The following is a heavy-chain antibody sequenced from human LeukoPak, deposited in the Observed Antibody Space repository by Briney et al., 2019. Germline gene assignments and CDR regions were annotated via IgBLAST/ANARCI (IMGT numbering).Heavy chain of an antibody. CDR1: GGTFSSYA. CDR2: IIPVFGSA. D-gene: IGHD1-26*01. CDR3: ARDNSVGDYAWWFDP. V-gene: IGHV1-69*13. Sequence: VKVSCKASGGTFSSYAISWVRQAPGQGLEWMGGIIPVFGSANYAQNFQGRVTITADESTTTAYMELSSLRSEDTAVYYCARDNSVGDYAWWFDPWGQGTLVTVSS. J-gene: IGHJ5*02.